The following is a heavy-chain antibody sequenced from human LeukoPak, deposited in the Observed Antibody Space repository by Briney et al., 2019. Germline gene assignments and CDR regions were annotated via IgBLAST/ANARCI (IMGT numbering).Heavy chain of an antibody. Sequence: GGSLRLSCAASGFTFDDYGMSWVRQAPGKGLEWVSVIYSGGSTYYADSVKGRFTISRDNSKNTLYLQMNSLRAEDTAVYYCAREAYGGNSGAFDIWGQGTMVTVSS. CDR3: AREAYGGNSGAFDI. J-gene: IGHJ3*02. D-gene: IGHD4-23*01. V-gene: IGHV3-66*01. CDR2: IYSGGST. CDR1: GFTFDDYG.